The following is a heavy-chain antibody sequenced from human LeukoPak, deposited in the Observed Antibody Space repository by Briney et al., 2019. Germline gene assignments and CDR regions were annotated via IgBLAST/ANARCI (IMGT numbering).Heavy chain of an antibody. CDR3: ARNDYGDYGIDY. Sequence: PGGSLRLSCASSGFTFSTYSMSWVRQAPGKGLEWVSYISRSASSIYYADSVKGRFTTSRGNAKNSLYLQMNSLRAEDTAIYFCARNDYGDYGIDYWGQGTLVTVSS. D-gene: IGHD4-17*01. CDR1: GFTFSTYS. CDR2: ISRSASSI. V-gene: IGHV3-21*01. J-gene: IGHJ4*02.